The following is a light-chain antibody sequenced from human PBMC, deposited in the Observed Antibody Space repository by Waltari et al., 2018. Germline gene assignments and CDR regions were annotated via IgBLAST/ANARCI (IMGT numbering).Light chain of an antibody. CDR2: EVT. CDR3: SSYGSINTWL. Sequence: QSALTQAASVSGSPGQSITIPCTGPSSDVGSYNMFSWYQPQPGKAPKLNISEVTKRPSGVSNRFSGSKSGNTASLTISGLQAEDEADYFCSSYGSINTWLFGGGTKLTVL. J-gene: IGLJ3*02. CDR1: SSDVGSYNM. V-gene: IGLV2-23*02.